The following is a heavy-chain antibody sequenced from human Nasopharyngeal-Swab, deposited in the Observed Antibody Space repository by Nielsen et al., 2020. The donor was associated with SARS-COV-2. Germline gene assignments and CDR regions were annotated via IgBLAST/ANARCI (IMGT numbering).Heavy chain of an antibody. CDR1: GFALGTYW. D-gene: IGHD1-26*01. CDR2: INEYGNIV. V-gene: IGHV3-74*01. CDR3: ARDLSGSQNY. J-gene: IGHJ4*02. Sequence: GESLKISCVASGFALGTYWMHWVRQVPGSGPVWVPRINEYGNIVNYADSVKGRFTISRDNAKNTLFLQMNSLRVEDTAVYFCARDLSGSQNYWGQGTLVTVSS.